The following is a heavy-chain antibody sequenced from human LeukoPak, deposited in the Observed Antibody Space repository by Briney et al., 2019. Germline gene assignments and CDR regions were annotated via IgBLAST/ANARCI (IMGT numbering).Heavy chain of an antibody. CDR3: ARGLGSSGWFPPPIFDY. CDR1: GGSISSYY. CDR2: IDYRGST. D-gene: IGHD6-19*01. Sequence: SETLSLTCTVSGGSISSYYWSWIRQPPGKGLEWIAYIDYRGSTTYNPSLKSRVTISVDTSRNQFSLKLSSVTAADTAVYYCARGLGSSGWFPPPIFDYWGQGTLVTVSS. V-gene: IGHV4-59*12. J-gene: IGHJ4*02.